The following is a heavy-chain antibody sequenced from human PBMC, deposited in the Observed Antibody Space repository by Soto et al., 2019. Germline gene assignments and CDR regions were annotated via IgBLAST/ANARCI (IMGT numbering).Heavy chain of an antibody. J-gene: IGHJ4*02. D-gene: IGHD6-13*01. V-gene: IGHV3-7*01. CDR3: ARASTSSSWTYYFDY. Sequence: GGSLRLSCAASGFTFSSYWMSWVRQAPGKGLEWVANIKQDGSEKYYVDSVKGRFTISRDNAKNSLYLQMNSLRAEDTAVYYCARASTSSSWTYYFDYWGQGTLVTVSS. CDR1: GFTFSSYW. CDR2: IKQDGSEK.